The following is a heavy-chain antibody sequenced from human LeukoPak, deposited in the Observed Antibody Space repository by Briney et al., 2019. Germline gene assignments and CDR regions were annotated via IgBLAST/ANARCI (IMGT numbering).Heavy chain of an antibody. D-gene: IGHD5/OR15-5a*01. J-gene: IGHJ6*01. CDR2: INSIGTKT. V-gene: IGHV3-43*02. CDR3: STWAFYHGLDV. Sequence: GGSLRLSCAASGSAFNAFDMNWVRQAPGKGLEWVSLINSIGTKTYYADSVRGRFTISRDNSKNSLYLQMNSLRTEDTALYYCSTWAFYHGLDVWGQGTTVTIS. CDR1: GSAFNAFD.